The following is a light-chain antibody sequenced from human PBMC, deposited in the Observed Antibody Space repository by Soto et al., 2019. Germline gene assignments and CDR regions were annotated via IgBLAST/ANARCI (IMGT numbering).Light chain of an antibody. CDR2: GAS. CDR1: QTVTNTY. CDR3: QQYGTLPPT. Sequence: EIVLTQSPGTLSLSPGERAILSCRASQTVTNTYLAWYQQKSGQAPKFLIYGASNSATGIPDRFSGSGSGTDFTLTISRLEPEDCAVYYCQQYGTLPPTFGGGTKVEI. V-gene: IGKV3-20*01. J-gene: IGKJ4*01.